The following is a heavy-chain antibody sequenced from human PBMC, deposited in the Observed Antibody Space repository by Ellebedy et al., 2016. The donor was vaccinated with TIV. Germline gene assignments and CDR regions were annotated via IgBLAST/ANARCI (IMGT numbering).Heavy chain of an antibody. CDR3: LRHVSIVGPSELDH. Sequence: SETLSLXXNVSGGSISSDNYYWGWIRQSPGKGLEWVASLDNSGSAYYNPSLKSRVTISLDTSQNQVSLKLNSATATDTATYYCLRHVSIVGPSELDHWGQGTLVTVSS. D-gene: IGHD1-26*01. V-gene: IGHV4-39*01. CDR1: GGSISSDNYY. CDR2: LDNSGSA. J-gene: IGHJ4*02.